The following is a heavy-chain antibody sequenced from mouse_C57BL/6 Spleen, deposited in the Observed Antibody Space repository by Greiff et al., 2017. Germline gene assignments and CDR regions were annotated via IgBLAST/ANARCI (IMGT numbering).Heavy chain of an antibody. CDR3: ARDLYYDYDGTPFAY. CDR1: GFTFSSYA. CDR2: ISDGGSYT. V-gene: IGHV5-4*01. D-gene: IGHD2-4*01. Sequence: EVQVVESGGGLVKPGGSLKLSCAASGFTFSSYAMSWVRQTPEKRLEWVATISDGGSYTYYPDNVKGRFTISRDNAKNNLYLQMSHLKSEDTAMYYCARDLYYDYDGTPFAYWGQGTLVTVSA. J-gene: IGHJ3*01.